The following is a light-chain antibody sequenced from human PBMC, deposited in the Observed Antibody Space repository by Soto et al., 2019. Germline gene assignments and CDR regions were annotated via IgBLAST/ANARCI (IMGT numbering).Light chain of an antibody. V-gene: IGLV4-69*01. J-gene: IGLJ1*01. Sequence: QLVLTQSPSASASLGASVNLTCTLSSGHTSYPIAWHQQQPDKGPRYLMQLNNDGTHFTGDGIPDRFSGSSSGAERYLTISRLRSDDEADYYCQTWGTGIHVFGTGTKVTVL. CDR1: SGHTSYP. CDR2: LNNDGTH. CDR3: QTWGTGIHV.